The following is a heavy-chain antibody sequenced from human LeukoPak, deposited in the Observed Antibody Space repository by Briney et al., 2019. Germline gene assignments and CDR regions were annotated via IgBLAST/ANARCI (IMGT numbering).Heavy chain of an antibody. D-gene: IGHD1-26*01. CDR1: GFTFSSYS. CDR3: ASLIVEIDY. CDR2: ISSGSSYI. V-gene: IGHV3-21*01. J-gene: IGHJ4*02. Sequence: GGSLRLSCAASGFTFSSYSMNWVRQAPGKGPEWVASISSGSSYIYYADSVKGRFTISRDNPKNSLYLQMNSLRAEDTAVYYCASLIVEIDYWGQGTLVTVSS.